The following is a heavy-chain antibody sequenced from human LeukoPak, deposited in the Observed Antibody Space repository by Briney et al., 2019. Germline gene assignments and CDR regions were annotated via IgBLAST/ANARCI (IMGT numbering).Heavy chain of an antibody. CDR3: ARAGQQLVRGYYFDY. J-gene: IGHJ4*02. Sequence: GGSLRLSCAASGFTFSTYTMNWVRQARGGGLEWVSSISSSSSYIYYTDSVKGRFTISRDNAKNSLYLQMNSLRAENTAVYYCARAGQQLVRGYYFDYWGQGTLVTVSS. CDR2: ISSSSSYI. CDR1: GFTFSTYT. D-gene: IGHD6-13*01. V-gene: IGHV3-21*04.